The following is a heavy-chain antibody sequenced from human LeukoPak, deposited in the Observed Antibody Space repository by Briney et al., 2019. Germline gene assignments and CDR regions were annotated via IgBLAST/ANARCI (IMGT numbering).Heavy chain of an antibody. V-gene: IGHV3-7*01. CDR3: VRDMDV. J-gene: IGHJ6*02. CDR1: GFTFSNYW. CDR2: IKQDGSEK. Sequence: GGSLRLSCAASGFTFSNYWMTWVRQAPGKGLEWVANIKQDGSEKYCVDSVKGRFTISRDNAKNSLYLQMNSLRAEDTAVYYCVRDMDVWGQGTTVTVSS.